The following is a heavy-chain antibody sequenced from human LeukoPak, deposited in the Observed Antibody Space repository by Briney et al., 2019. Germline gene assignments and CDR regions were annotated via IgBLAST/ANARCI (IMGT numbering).Heavy chain of an antibody. CDR1: GESLNSYY. CDR3: ARGAWATRLAS. CDR2: IYESGTT. Sequence: SETLSLTCAVYGESLNSYYWNWVRQPPGEGLEWIGEIYESGTTKYNPSLKSRVAISMVPSKQQFSLRLSSVTAADTAVYYCARGAWATRLASWGRGTPVIVSS. J-gene: IGHJ4*02. V-gene: IGHV4-34*01. D-gene: IGHD2-15*01.